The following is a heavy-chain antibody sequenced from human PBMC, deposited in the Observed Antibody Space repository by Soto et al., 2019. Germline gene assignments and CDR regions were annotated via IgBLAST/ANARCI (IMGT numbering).Heavy chain of an antibody. D-gene: IGHD2-8*02. Sequence: GGSLRRSCAACGFTFSSDWMAWVRQSPGKGLERVASMNQHGSDIQYVDSVRGRFTISRDNARNLLYLQMNNLRVEDTAIYYCATDTYCPATCYRGHGNWGQGTLVTVSS. CDR2: MNQHGSDI. CDR1: GFTFSSDW. CDR3: ATDTYCPATCYRGHGN. V-gene: IGHV3-7*03. J-gene: IGHJ4*02.